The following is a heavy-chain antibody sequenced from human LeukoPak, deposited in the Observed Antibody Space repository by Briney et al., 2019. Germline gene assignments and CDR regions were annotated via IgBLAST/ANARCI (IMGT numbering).Heavy chain of an antibody. V-gene: IGHV1-2*02. CDR3: ARAYNWNEQFDY. Sequence: GASGTVSGTPSGSTLTDYYMNGVREAPGQGQEGMGWINPNSGSTNYAQKFQGRVTMTRDTSISTAYMGLSRMTSDNTAVYYCARAYNWNEQFDYWGQGTLVTVSS. CDR2: INPNSGST. D-gene: IGHD1-1*01. J-gene: IGHJ4*02. CDR1: GSTLTDYY.